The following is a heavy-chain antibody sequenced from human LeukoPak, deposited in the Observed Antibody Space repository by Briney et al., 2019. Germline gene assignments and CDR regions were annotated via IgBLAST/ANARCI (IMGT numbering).Heavy chain of an antibody. J-gene: IGHJ4*02. D-gene: IGHD2-21*01. CDR2: IRSKAYGGTT. V-gene: IGHV3-49*04. Sequence: GGSLRLSCTASGFTFGDYAMSWVRQAPGKGLEWVGFIRSKAYGGTTEYAASVKGRFTISRDDSKSIAYLQMNSLKTEDTAVYYCTREAHGGGGPFDYWGQGTLVTVSS. CDR1: GFTFGDYA. CDR3: TREAHGGGGPFDY.